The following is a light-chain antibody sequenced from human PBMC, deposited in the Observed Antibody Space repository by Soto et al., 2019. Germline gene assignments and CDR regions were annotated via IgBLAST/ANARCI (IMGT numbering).Light chain of an antibody. J-gene: IGKJ4*01. CDR1: QGVGTW. CDR3: QQYDNLVT. Sequence: DIQMTQSPSAVSACVGDRVTVTCRASQGVGTWLAWYQQKPGKAPNLLIYDTSNLETGVPSRFSGSGSGTDFTFTISSLQPEDIATYYCQQYDNLVTFGGGTKVDIK. V-gene: IGKV1-33*01. CDR2: DTS.